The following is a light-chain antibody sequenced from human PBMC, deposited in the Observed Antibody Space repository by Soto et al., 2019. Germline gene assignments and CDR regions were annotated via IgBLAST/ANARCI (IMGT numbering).Light chain of an antibody. Sequence: EIVMTQSPDTLSVSPGETATLSCRASQSVSSNLAWYQQKPGQAPTLLIYGASTRATGIPARFSGSGSGTEFTLTISSLQSEDFAVYYCQQYNNWYTFGQGTKLEIK. CDR3: QQYNNWYT. CDR1: QSVSSN. J-gene: IGKJ2*01. CDR2: GAS. V-gene: IGKV3-15*01.